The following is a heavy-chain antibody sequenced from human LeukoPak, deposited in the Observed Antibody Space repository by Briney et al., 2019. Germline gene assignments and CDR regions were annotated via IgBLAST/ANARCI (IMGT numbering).Heavy chain of an antibody. V-gene: IGHV3-30*18. CDR1: GFTFSSYG. CDR2: ISYDGSNK. J-gene: IGHJ3*02. Sequence: GRSLRLSCAASGFTFSSYGMHWVRQAPGKGLEWVAVISYDGSNKYYADSVKGRFTISRDNSKNTLYLQMNSLRAEDTAFYYWAKDGYDILTGYHDAFDIWGQGTMVTVSS. D-gene: IGHD3-9*01. CDR3: AKDGYDILTGYHDAFDI.